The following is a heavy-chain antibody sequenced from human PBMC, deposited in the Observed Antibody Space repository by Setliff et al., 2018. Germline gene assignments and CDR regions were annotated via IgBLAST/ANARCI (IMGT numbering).Heavy chain of an antibody. CDR3: ARDNHGGAHDH. Sequence: GGSLRLSCAASGFNFNLYNMNWVRQAPGKGLEWVSYIISNSLTIHYADSVRGRFTVSRDNARNSLYLQMNNLRAEDTAVYYCARDNHGGAHDHWGQGSLVTVSS. D-gene: IGHD2-21*01. J-gene: IGHJ4*02. CDR1: GFNFNLYN. CDR2: IISNSLTI. V-gene: IGHV3-48*01.